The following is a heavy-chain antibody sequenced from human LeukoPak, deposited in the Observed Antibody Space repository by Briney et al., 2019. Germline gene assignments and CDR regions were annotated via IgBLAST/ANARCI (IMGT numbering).Heavy chain of an antibody. CDR3: GRDFAGTGGGGGYYFDY. D-gene: IGHD1-7*01. V-gene: IGHV3-33*01. J-gene: IGHJ4*02. CDR2: IWYDGSNK. CDR1: GFTFSSYG. Sequence: PGRSLRLSCAASGFTFSSYGMHWVRQAPGKGLEWVAVIWYDGSNKYYADSVKGRFTISRDNSKNTLYLQMNSLRAENTAVYYGGRDFAGTGGGGGYYFDYWGQGTLVTVSS.